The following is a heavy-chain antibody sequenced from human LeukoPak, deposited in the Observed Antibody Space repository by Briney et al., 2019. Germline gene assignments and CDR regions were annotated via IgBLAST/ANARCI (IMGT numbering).Heavy chain of an antibody. CDR1: GGSFSPYL. CDR3: ARDTLRYYDILTGYWNYYYYGMDV. Sequence: SETLSLTCTVSGGSFSPYLWSWIRQPPGKGLEWIGYIHYSGNTKYNPSLKSRVTISLDTSKNQFSLKLSSVTAADTAVYYCARDTLRYYDILTGYWNYYYYGMDVWGQGTTVTVSS. D-gene: IGHD3-9*01. J-gene: IGHJ6*02. CDR2: IHYSGNT. V-gene: IGHV4-59*01.